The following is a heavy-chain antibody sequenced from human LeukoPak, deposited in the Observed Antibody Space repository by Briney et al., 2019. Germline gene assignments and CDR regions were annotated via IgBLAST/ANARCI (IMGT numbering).Heavy chain of an antibody. D-gene: IGHD3-3*01. J-gene: IGHJ4*02. V-gene: IGHV3-33*06. CDR2: IWYDGSNK. CDR3: AKGPRITIFGVVTTNFDY. CDR1: GFAFSSHG. Sequence: AGGSLRLSCAASGFAFSSHGMHWVRQAPGKGLEWVAVIWYDGSNKYYADSVKGRFTISRDNSKNTLYLQMNSLRAEDTAVYYCAKGPRITIFGVVTTNFDYWGQGTLVTVSS.